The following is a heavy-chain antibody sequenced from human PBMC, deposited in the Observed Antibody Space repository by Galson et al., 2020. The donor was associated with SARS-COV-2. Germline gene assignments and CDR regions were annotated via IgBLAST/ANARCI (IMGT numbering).Heavy chain of an antibody. Sequence: GGSLRLSCTASGFTFGDYAMSWFRQAPGKGLEWVGFFRSKAYGGTTEYAASVKGRFTISRDDSKSIAYLQMNSLKTEDTAVYYCTSMDFWSGYYSDYWGQGTLVTVSS. J-gene: IGHJ4*02. V-gene: IGHV3-49*03. CDR1: GFTFGDYA. CDR2: FRSKAYGGTT. CDR3: TSMDFWSGYYSDY. D-gene: IGHD3-3*01.